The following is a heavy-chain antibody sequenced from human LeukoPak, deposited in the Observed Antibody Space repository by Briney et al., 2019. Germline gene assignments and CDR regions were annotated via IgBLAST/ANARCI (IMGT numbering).Heavy chain of an antibody. CDR2: ISGSSGST. D-gene: IGHD1-1*01. J-gene: IGHJ4*02. CDR1: GFTFSSYA. CDR3: AENWYYFDY. Sequence: GGSLRLTCAASGFTFSSYAMSWVRQAPGKGLEWVSAISGSSGSTYYADSVKGRFTISRDNSKNTLYLQMNSLRAEDTAVYYCAENWYYFDYWGQGTLVTVSS. V-gene: IGHV3-23*01.